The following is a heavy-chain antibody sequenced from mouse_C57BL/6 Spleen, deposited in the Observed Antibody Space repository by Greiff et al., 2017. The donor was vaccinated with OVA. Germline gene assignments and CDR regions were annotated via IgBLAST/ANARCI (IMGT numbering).Heavy chain of an antibody. D-gene: IGHD1-1*01. CDR3: ARYYGSRPYWYFDV. V-gene: IGHV1-19*01. J-gene: IGHJ1*03. Sequence: VQLKQSGPVLVKPGASVKMSCKASGYTFTDYYMNWVKQSHGKSLEWIGVINPYNGGTSYNQKFKGKATLTVDKSSSTAYMELNSLTSEDSAVYYCARYYGSRPYWYFDVWGTGTTVTVSS. CDR1: GYTFTDYY. CDR2: INPYNGGT.